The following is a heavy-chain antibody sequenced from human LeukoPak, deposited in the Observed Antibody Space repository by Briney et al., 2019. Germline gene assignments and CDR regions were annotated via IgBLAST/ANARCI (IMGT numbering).Heavy chain of an antibody. Sequence: PGGSLRLSCAASGFTVSSNYMSWVRQAPGKGLEWVSVIYSGGSTYYADSVKGRFTISRDNSKNTLYLQMNSLRAEDTAVYYCARCATRINYGDYRYEYYFDYWGQGTLVTVSS. CDR1: GFTVSSNY. CDR3: ARCATRINYGDYRYEYYFDY. CDR2: IYSGGST. D-gene: IGHD4-17*01. V-gene: IGHV3-53*01. J-gene: IGHJ4*02.